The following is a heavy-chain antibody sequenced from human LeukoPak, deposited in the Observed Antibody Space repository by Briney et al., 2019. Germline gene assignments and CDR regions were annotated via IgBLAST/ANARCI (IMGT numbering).Heavy chain of an antibody. CDR2: ISSSGSTI. V-gene: IGHV3-11*01. Sequence: PGGSLRLSCAASGFTFSHYYMSWIRQAPGKGLEWVSYISSSGSTIYYADSVKGRFTISRDNAKNSLYLQMNSLRAEDTAVYYCARVGSYSSSSYYYYYYMDVWGKGATVTVSS. CDR1: GFTFSHYY. D-gene: IGHD6-6*01. J-gene: IGHJ6*03. CDR3: ARVGSYSSSSYYYYYYMDV.